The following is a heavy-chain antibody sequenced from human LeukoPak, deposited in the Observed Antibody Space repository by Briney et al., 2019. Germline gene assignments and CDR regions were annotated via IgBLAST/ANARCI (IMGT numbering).Heavy chain of an antibody. CDR2: IYYSGST. CDR1: GGSISSSSDY. CDR3: ASGDAGIARFDY. J-gene: IGHJ4*02. Sequence: SETLSLTCTVSGGSISSSSDYWGWIRQPPGKGLEWIANIYYSGSTFYNPSLKSRVTISVDTSKNQFSLKLSSVTAADTAVYYCASGDAGIARFDYWGQGTLVTVSS. D-gene: IGHD6-13*01. V-gene: IGHV4-39*01.